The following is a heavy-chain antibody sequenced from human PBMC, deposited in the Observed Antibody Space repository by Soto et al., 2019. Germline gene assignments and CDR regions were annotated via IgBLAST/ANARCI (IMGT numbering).Heavy chain of an antibody. CDR3: AKDSAAAGPYYYYYMDV. V-gene: IGHV3-30*18. D-gene: IGHD6-13*01. CDR2: ISYDGSNK. J-gene: IGHJ6*03. CDR1: GFTFSSYG. Sequence: GGSLRLSCAASGFTFSSYGMHWVRQAPGKGLEWVAVISYDGSNKYYADSVKGRFTISRDNSKNTLYLQMNSLRAEDTAVYYCAKDSAAAGPYYYYYMDVWGKGTTVTVSS.